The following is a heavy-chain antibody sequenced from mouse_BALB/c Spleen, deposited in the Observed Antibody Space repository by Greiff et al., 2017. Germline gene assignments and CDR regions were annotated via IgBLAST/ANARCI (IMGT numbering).Heavy chain of an antibody. V-gene: IGHV1-14*01. J-gene: IGHJ1*01. D-gene: IGHD2-1*01. CDR1: GYTFTSYV. CDR2: INPYNDGT. CDR3: ARDPIYYGNCTRYFDV. Sequence: VQLQQSGPELVKPGASVKMSCKASGYTFTSYVMHWVKQKPGQGLEWIGYINPYNDGTKYKEKFKGKATLTSDKSSSTAYMELSSRTSEDSAVYVYARDPIYYGNCTRYFDVWGAGTTVTVSS.